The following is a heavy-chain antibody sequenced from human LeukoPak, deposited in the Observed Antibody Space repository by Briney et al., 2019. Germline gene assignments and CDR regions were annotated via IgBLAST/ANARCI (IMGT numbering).Heavy chain of an antibody. CDR2: ISGSGGST. V-gene: IGHV3-23*01. CDR1: GFTFSSYA. D-gene: IGHD5-12*01. J-gene: IGHJ4*02. Sequence: GGSLRLSCAASGFTFSSYAMSWVRQAPGKGLEWVSAISGSGGSTYYADSVKGRFTISKDNSKNTLYLQMNSLRAEDTAVYYCARRRGYSGYDLDYWGQGTLVTVSS. CDR3: ARRRGYSGYDLDY.